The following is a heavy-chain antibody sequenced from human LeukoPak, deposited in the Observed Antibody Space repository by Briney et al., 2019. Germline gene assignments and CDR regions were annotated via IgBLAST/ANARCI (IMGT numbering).Heavy chain of an antibody. CDR1: GFTFSSYD. CDR3: ARGDSSGYQRNTKLDY. D-gene: IGHD3-22*01. Sequence: GGSLRLSCAASGFTFSSYDMHWVRQTTGKGLEWVSAIGTAGDTYYPGSVKGRFTISRENAKNSLYLQMNSLRAGDTALYYCARGDSSGYQRNTKLDYWGQGTLVTVSS. J-gene: IGHJ4*02. CDR2: IGTAGDT. V-gene: IGHV3-13*01.